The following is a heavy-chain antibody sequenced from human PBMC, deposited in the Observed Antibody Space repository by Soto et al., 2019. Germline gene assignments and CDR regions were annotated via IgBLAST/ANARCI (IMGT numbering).Heavy chain of an antibody. CDR3: ARGVDPWSGYLF. J-gene: IGHJ4*02. CDR1: GGSFDGYY. CDR2: IHHSGCT. D-gene: IGHD3-3*01. Sequence: PSETLSLTCALYGGSFDGYYWNWIRQSAGKGLEWIGEIHHSGCTKYNPSLKSRVSLSVDTSTKQLSLKMTSMTAADRGVYYCARGVDPWSGYLFWGQGTPVTVSS. V-gene: IGHV4-34*01.